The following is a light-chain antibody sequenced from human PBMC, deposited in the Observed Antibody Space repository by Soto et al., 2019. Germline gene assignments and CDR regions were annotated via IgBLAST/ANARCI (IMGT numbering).Light chain of an antibody. CDR3: CSFACSRTW. CDR2: DDS. V-gene: IGLV2-23*01. J-gene: IGLJ2*01. CDR1: SSDVGTYKP. Sequence: QAALTQPASVSGAPGQSITISCTGTSSDVGTYKPVSWYQQHPGKAPKVIIYDDSKRPSGVSNRFSGSKSGNTASLTISGLQAEVEADDYYCSFACSRTWLGGG.